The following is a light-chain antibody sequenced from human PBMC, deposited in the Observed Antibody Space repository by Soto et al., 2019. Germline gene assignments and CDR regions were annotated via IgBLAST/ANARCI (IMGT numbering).Light chain of an antibody. J-gene: IGLJ1*01. CDR1: NIGTKN. V-gene: IGLV3-9*01. CDR3: QVWDSSTALYV. Sequence: SYELTQPLSVSVALGQTARITCGVNNIGTKNVHWYQQKPGQAPVLVMYSDRNRPSGIPERFSGSNSGNTATLTISRAQAGDEADYYCQVWDSSTALYVFGTGTKVTVL. CDR2: SDR.